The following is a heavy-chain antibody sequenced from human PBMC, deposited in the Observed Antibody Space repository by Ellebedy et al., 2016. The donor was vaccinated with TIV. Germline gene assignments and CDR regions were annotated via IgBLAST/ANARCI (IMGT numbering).Heavy chain of an antibody. CDR3: AKRGSRYFDWLGY. D-gene: IGHD3-9*01. Sequence: ASVKVSXXASGYTFTGYFIHWVRQAPGQGLEWMGWINPNSGGTNYAQKLQGRVTMTRDTSITTAYMELSRLRSDDTAVYYCAKRGSRYFDWLGYWGQGTLVTVSS. CDR1: GYTFTGYF. J-gene: IGHJ4*02. V-gene: IGHV1-2*02. CDR2: INPNSGGT.